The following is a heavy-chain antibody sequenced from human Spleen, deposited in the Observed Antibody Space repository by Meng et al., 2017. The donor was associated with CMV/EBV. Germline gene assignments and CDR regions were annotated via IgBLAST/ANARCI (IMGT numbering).Heavy chain of an antibody. CDR1: GFTFSSYA. D-gene: IGHD3-22*01. V-gene: IGHV3-23*01. J-gene: IGHJ6*02. CDR2: VTGSGGTT. CDR3: ARYYYYASSGIYYYYGMDV. Sequence: GESLKTSCAASGFTFSSYAMSWVRQAPGKGLEWVSSVTGSGGTTYYADSVKGRFSISRDNAKNSLYLQMNSLRAEDTAVYYCARYYYYASSGIYYYYGMDVWGPGTTVTVSS.